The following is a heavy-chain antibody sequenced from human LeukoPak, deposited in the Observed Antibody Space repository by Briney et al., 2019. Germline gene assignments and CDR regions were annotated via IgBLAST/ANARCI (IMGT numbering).Heavy chain of an antibody. J-gene: IGHJ6*03. CDR3: ARVGTYLYYMDV. Sequence: HPGGSLRISCAASGFTFSTYWMTWVRQAPGKGLEWVANIKPSGTETYYGDPVKGRFTISRDNAKNSLYLQMNSLRAEDTAVYYCARVGTYLYYMDVWGKGTTVTVSS. CDR1: GFTFSTYW. D-gene: IGHD1-1*01. V-gene: IGHV3-7*01. CDR2: IKPSGTET.